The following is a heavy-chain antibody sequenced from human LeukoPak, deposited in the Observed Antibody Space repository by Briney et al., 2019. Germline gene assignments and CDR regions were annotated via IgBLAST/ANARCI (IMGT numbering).Heavy chain of an antibody. CDR3: ARESERVGFLRITMVRGTLDY. V-gene: IGHV1-46*01. Sequence: ASVKVSCKASGYTFTFYYIHWVRQAPGQGLEWMGIINPSGGSTSYAQKFQGRVTMTRDMSTSTVYMELSSLRSEDTAVYYCARESERVGFLRITMVRGTLDYWGQGTLVTVSS. CDR2: INPSGGST. J-gene: IGHJ4*02. D-gene: IGHD3-10*01. CDR1: GYTFTFYY.